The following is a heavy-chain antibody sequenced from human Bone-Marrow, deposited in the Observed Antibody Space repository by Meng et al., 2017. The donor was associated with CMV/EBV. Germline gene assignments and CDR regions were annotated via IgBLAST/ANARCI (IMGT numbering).Heavy chain of an antibody. D-gene: IGHD2-2*02. CDR1: GFTFSSYA. CDR2: ISSSSSYI. J-gene: IGHJ6*02. Sequence: GESLKISCAASGFTFSSYAMHWVRQAPGKGLEWVSSISSSSSYIYYADSVKGRFTISRDNAKNSLYLQMNSLRAEDTAVYYCARDLVVVPAAIRGEGPPYYYYGMDVWGQGTTVTVSS. V-gene: IGHV3-21*01. CDR3: ARDLVVVPAAIRGEGPPYYYYGMDV.